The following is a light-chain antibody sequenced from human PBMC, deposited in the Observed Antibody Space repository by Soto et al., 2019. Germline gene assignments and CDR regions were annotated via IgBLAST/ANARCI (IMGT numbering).Light chain of an antibody. CDR2: AVS. J-gene: IGKJ1*01. Sequence: DIQMTQSPSSLSASVGDGVTITCRASQGIKNDLAWYQQKPGKAPKRLIYAVSSLQSEVPSRFSGSGSGTEFTLTISSLQPEDVDTYYCLQHHSYPQTLGQGTKVDIK. CDR3: LQHHSYPQT. V-gene: IGKV1-17*01. CDR1: QGIKND.